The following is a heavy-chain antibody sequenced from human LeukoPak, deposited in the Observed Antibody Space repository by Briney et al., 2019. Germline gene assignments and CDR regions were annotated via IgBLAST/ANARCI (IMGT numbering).Heavy chain of an antibody. Sequence: ASVKVSCKASGYTFTSYDTNWVRQATGQGLEWMGWMNPNSGNTGYAQKFQGRVTMTRNTSISTAYMELSSLRSEDTAVYYCARGHLLWFGEAWFDPWGQGTLVTVSS. V-gene: IGHV1-8*01. CDR3: ARGHLLWFGEAWFDP. CDR1: GYTFTSYD. CDR2: MNPNSGNT. J-gene: IGHJ5*02. D-gene: IGHD3-10*01.